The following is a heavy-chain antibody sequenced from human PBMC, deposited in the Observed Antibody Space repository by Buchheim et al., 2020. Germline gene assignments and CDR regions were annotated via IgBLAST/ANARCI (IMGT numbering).Heavy chain of an antibody. V-gene: IGHV1-2*02. Sequence: QVQLAQSGAEVKKPGASVKVSCKASGYTFTGYYTHWVRQAPGQGLEWMGWINPNSGGTNYAQKFQGRVTMTRDTYISNAYMELSRLRSDDTAVYYCARVHRAYGSGRLYYYGMDVWGQGTT. J-gene: IGHJ6*02. D-gene: IGHD3-10*01. CDR3: ARVHRAYGSGRLYYYGMDV. CDR2: INPNSGGT. CDR1: GYTFTGYY.